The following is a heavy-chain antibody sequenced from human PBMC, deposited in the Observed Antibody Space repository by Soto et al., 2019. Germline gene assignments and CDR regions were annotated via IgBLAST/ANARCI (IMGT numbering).Heavy chain of an antibody. Sequence: GGSLRLSCAASGFTFSSYAMSWVRQAPGKGLEWVSAISGSGGSTYYADSVKGRFTISRDNSKNTLYLQMNSLRAEDTAVYYCAKEGLYYDILTGYHPPDYYYGMDVWGQGTTVTVSS. V-gene: IGHV3-23*01. D-gene: IGHD3-9*01. CDR1: GFTFSSYA. CDR3: AKEGLYYDILTGYHPPDYYYGMDV. CDR2: ISGSGGST. J-gene: IGHJ6*02.